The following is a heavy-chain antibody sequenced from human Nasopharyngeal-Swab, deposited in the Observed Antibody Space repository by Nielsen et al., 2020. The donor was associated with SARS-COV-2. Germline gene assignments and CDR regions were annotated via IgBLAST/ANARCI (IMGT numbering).Heavy chain of an antibody. CDR2: VDHSGST. J-gene: IGHJ4*02. V-gene: IGHV4-34*01. Sequence: SETLSLTCAVSGGPFIGYQWNWIRQPPGKGLEWIGEVDHSGSTNYNPSLKSRVIISADTSRSQFSLKLTSVTAADTAVYYCARRNWGLRYWGQGTLVTVSS. D-gene: IGHD3-16*01. CDR1: GGPFIGYQ. CDR3: ARRNWGLRY.